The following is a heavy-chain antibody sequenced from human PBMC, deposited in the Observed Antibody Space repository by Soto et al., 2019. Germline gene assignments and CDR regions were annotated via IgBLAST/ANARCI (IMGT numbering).Heavy chain of an antibody. CDR1: GFTFSSYG. CDR2: ISYDGSNK. J-gene: IGHJ6*02. CDR3: AKGPQSLMDYYYGMDV. Sequence: QVQLVESGGGVVQPGRSLRLSCAASGFTFSSYGMHWVRQAPGKGLEWVAVISYDGSNKYYEDSVKGRFTISRDNSKNTLYLQMNSLRAEDTAVYYCAKGPQSLMDYYYGMDVWGQGTTVTVSS. D-gene: IGHD3-16*01. V-gene: IGHV3-30*18.